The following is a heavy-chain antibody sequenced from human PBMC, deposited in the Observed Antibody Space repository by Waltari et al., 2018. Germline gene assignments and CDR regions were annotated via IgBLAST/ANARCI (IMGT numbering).Heavy chain of an antibody. J-gene: IGHJ3*01. CDR3: ATYIGASIGTAAFDV. V-gene: IGHV4-39*01. D-gene: IGHD5-12*01. Sequence: GPGLVKPSETLSLTCSVSGGSITSNRHYWGWIRQPPGKGPEWTGTISYSGATYNNPSLKSRVTISVYTSKNQYSLKLTSVTAADTAVYYCATYIGASIGTAAFDVWGQGTMVTVSS. CDR2: ISYSGAT. CDR1: GGSITSNRHY.